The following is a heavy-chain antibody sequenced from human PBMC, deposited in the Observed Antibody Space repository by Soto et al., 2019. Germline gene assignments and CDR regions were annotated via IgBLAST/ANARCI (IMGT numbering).Heavy chain of an antibody. CDR3: ARDPRVDTGARFAYYYYYMDV. Sequence: QVQLVQSGAEVKKPGASVKVSCKSSGYTFTSYAVHWVRQAPGQRLEWMGWIHIGNGITKYSQKFQGRVTITSATSASTAYRELSSRRSEDTAVYFCARDPRVDTGARFAYYYYYMDVWGKGPTVTDSS. V-gene: IGHV1-3*04. CDR2: IHIGNGIT. J-gene: IGHJ6*03. CDR1: GYTFTSYA. D-gene: IGHD5-18*01.